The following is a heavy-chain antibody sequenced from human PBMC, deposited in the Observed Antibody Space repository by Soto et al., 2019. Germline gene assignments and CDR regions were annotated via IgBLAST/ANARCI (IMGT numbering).Heavy chain of an antibody. CDR2: ISGSGDST. J-gene: IGHJ5*02. CDR1: GFTFSSYV. D-gene: IGHD2-8*01. Sequence: GGSLRLSCAASGFTFSSYVMSWVRQAPGKGLEWVSAISGSGDSTYYADSVKGRFTVSRDNSKNTLSLQMNSLRAEDTAIYYCAKDLIPRQGVENWFDPWGQGTLVTVSS. V-gene: IGHV3-23*01. CDR3: AKDLIPRQGVENWFDP.